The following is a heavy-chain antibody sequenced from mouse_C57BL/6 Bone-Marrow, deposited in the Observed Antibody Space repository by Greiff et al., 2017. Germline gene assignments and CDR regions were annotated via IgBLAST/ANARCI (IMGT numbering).Heavy chain of an antibody. CDR1: AYTFTSYW. V-gene: IGHV1-64*01. Sequence: QVQLQQPGPELLNPGVSVRLSCKPSAYTFTSYWMHWVKQRPGQGLEWIGMIHPNSGSTNYNEKFKSKATLTVDKSSSAAYMQLSSLTSEDSAVXYCARSSYYYGSSLYYYALDYRGPGASVPVS. CDR2: IHPNSGST. D-gene: IGHD1-1*01. J-gene: IGHJ4*01. CDR3: ARSSYYYGSSLYYYALDY.